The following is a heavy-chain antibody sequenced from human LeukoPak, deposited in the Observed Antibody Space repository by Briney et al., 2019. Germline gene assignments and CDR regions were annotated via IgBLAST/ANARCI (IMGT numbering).Heavy chain of an antibody. J-gene: IGHJ4*02. V-gene: IGHV3-64D*06. CDR2: ISSEGKTT. D-gene: IGHD6-13*01. CDR1: GFIFSPYA. CDR3: VKDRWVDH. Sequence: PGGSLRLSCSASGFIFSPYAMHWVRQAPGKGLEYVSSISSEGKTTYYADCVKGRFTISRDNSKNTLYLQMSSLRPEDTAVYYCVKDRWVDHWGQGTLVTVSS.